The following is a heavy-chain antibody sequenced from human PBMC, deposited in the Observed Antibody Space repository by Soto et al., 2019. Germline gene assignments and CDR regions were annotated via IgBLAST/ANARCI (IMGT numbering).Heavy chain of an antibody. CDR1: GGIFSTYA. J-gene: IGHJ4*02. D-gene: IGHD3-10*01. CDR2: IIPIFGTP. V-gene: IGHV1-69*01. Sequence: QVQLVQSGAEVKKPGSSVKVSCKASGGIFSTYAISWLRQAPGQGLEWMGGIIPIFGTPNYAQRFQGRVTITPDETTSTAYMELSRLRSEDTAGYYCARDRDDYGSGNYYNRIDFWGQGTLVTVSS. CDR3: ARDRDDYGSGNYYNRIDF.